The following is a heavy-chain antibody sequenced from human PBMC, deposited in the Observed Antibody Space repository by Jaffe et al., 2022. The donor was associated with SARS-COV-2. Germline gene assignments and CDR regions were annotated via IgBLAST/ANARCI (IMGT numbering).Heavy chain of an antibody. CDR1: GFTFTTHW. V-gene: IGHV3-74*01. D-gene: IGHD3-10*01. CDR3: ARDLPFRGNFQH. Sequence: EVQLVESGGGLVQPGGSLGLSCTASGFTFTTHWMHWVRQVPGQGLVWVAAISDGGTVTSYADSVKGRFTISRDNAKNTLYLYMNSLRAEDTALYYCARDLPFRGNFQHWGQGTLVTVSS. CDR2: ISDGGTVT. J-gene: IGHJ1*01.